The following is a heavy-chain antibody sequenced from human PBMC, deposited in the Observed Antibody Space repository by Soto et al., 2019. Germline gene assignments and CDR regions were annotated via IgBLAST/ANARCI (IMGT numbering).Heavy chain of an antibody. J-gene: IGHJ6*02. CDR1: GYCFTSYW. CDR3: ARTSRMGDFWSGYFNYYYYYGMDV. V-gene: IGHV5-51*01. D-gene: IGHD3-3*01. CDR2: IYPGDSDT. Sequence: PGESLKISCKGSGYCFTSYWIGWVRQMPGKGLEWMGIIYPGDSDTRYSPSFQGQVNISADKSISTAYLQWSSLKASDTAMYYCARTSRMGDFWSGYFNYYYYYGMDVWGQGTTVTVSS.